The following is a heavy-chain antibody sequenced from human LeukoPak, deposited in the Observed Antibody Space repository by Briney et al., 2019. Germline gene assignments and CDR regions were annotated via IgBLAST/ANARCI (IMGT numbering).Heavy chain of an antibody. Sequence: GRSLRLSCAASGFTFYDYAMHWVRQAPGKGLEWVSGISWNSGSIGYADSVKGRFTIPRDNAKNSLYLQMNSLRTEDTAVYYCAKDRCSNGIGCYYYYMEVWGKGTTVTISS. D-gene: IGHD2-8*01. CDR2: ISWNSGSI. CDR1: GFTFYDYA. V-gene: IGHV3-9*01. J-gene: IGHJ6*03. CDR3: AKDRCSNGIGCYYYYMEV.